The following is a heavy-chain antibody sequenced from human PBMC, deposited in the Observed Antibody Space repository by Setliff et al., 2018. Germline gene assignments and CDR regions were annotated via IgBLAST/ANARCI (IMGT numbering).Heavy chain of an antibody. CDR2: IYYSGST. V-gene: IGHV4-39*07. J-gene: IGHJ4*02. D-gene: IGHD3-16*01. CDR3: ARDGGEY. CDR1: GGSISSSSYY. Sequence: PSETLSLTCTVSGGSISSSSYYWGWIRQPPGKGLGWIGSIYYSGSTYYNPSLKSRVTISVDTSKNQFSLKLSSVTAEDTAVYYCARDGGEYWGQGTLVTVSS.